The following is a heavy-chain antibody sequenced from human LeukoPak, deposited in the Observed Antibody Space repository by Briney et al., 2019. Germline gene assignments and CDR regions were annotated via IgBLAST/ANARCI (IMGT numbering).Heavy chain of an antibody. CDR3: ARQGALKVGATWTNWFDP. D-gene: IGHD1-26*01. CDR2: IKQDGSEK. V-gene: IGHV3-7*03. CDR1: GFTFSSYW. Sequence: GGSLRLSCAASGFTFSSYWMSWVRQAPGKGLEWVANIKQDGSEKYYVDSVKGRFTISRDNAKNSLYLQMNSLRAEDTAVYYCARQGALKVGATWTNWFDPWGQGTLVTVSP. J-gene: IGHJ5*02.